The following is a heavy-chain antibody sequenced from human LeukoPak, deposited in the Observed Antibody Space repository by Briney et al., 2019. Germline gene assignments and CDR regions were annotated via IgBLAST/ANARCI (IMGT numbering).Heavy chain of an antibody. CDR1: GGTFSRYA. J-gene: IGHJ1*01. CDR2: IIPIFGTT. V-gene: IGHV1-69*05. D-gene: IGHD4-17*01. CDR3: ATVSTYGDYLNCFQY. Sequence: SVKVSCKASGGTFSRYAISWVRQAPGQGLEWMGGIIPIFGTTNYAQKFQGRVTITTDESTSTAYMELSSLRSEDTAVYYCATVSTYGDYLNCFQYWGQGTLVTASS.